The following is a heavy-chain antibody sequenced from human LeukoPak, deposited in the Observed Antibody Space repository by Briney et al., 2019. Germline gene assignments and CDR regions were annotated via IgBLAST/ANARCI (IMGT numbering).Heavy chain of an antibody. CDR1: GFTFDDYA. Sequence: GGSLRLSCAASGFTFDDYAMHWVRRAPGKGLEWVSGISWNSGSIGYADSVKGRFTISRDNAKNSLYLQMNSLRAEDTALYYCAKDMAGVAVAGTFDYWGQGTLVTVSS. D-gene: IGHD6-19*01. J-gene: IGHJ4*02. CDR3: AKDMAGVAVAGTFDY. CDR2: ISWNSGSI. V-gene: IGHV3-9*01.